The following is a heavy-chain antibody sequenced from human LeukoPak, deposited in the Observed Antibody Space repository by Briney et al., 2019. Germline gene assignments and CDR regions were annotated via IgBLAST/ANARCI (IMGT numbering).Heavy chain of an antibody. CDR1: GGSISSYY. V-gene: IGHV4-4*07. Sequence: PSETLSLTCTVSGGSISSYYWSWIRQPAGKGLEWIGRIYTSGSTNYNPSLKSRVTISVDTSKNQFSLKLSSVTAADTAVYYCARVPGGYSSSWYVGYYYYYMDVWGKGTTVTVSS. CDR2: IYTSGST. D-gene: IGHD6-13*01. CDR3: ARVPGGYSSSWYVGYYYYYMDV. J-gene: IGHJ6*03.